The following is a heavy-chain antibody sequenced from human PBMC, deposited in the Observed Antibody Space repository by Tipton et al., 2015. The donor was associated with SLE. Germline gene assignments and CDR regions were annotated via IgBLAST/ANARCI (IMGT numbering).Heavy chain of an antibody. V-gene: IGHV4-59*01. J-gene: IGHJ3*02. CDR2: IYYSGST. CDR3: AREAWGHDFDI. CDR1: GGSISDYY. Sequence: TLSLTCTVSGGSISDYYWSWIRQPPGKGLEWIGYIYYSGSTNYNPSLKSRVTISVDTSKNQFSLKLSSVTAADTAVYYCAREAWGHDFDIWGQGTMVTVSS. D-gene: IGHD2-21*01.